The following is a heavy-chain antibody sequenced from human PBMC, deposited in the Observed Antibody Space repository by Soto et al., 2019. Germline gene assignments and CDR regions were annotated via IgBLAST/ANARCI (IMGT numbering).Heavy chain of an antibody. Sequence: QVQLVQSGAEVKKPGASVKGSCKASGYTFTSYALHWVRQAPGQRLERMGWINAGTGTTKYSQKFQGRVTITRDTSASTAYMALSSLRSKDTAVYYCARDFSWFGELIASDYWGQGTLVTVSS. CDR1: GYTFTSYA. V-gene: IGHV1-3*01. J-gene: IGHJ4*02. D-gene: IGHD3-10*01. CDR2: INAGTGTT. CDR3: ARDFSWFGELIASDY.